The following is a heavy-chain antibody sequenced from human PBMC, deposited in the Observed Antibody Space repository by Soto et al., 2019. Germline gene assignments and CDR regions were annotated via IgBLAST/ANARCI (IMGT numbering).Heavy chain of an antibody. D-gene: IGHD2-21*01. CDR1: GGSISSCNW. Sequence: HSGSLSLTCAVSGGSISSCNWWGWVSQPPGKGLEWIGEIYHSGSTNYNPSLKSRVTISVDKSKNQFSLKLSSVTAADTAVYYCARDPHIVDRSYAFDIWGQGTMVTVSS. J-gene: IGHJ3*02. CDR3: ARDPHIVDRSYAFDI. CDR2: IYHSGST. V-gene: IGHV4-4*02.